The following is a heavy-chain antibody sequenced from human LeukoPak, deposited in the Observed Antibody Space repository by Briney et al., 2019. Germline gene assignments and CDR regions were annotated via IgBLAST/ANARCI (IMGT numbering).Heavy chain of an antibody. D-gene: IGHD3-22*01. V-gene: IGHV4-34*01. Sequence: PSETLSLTCTVYGGSFSGYYWSWIRQPPGKGLEWIGEINHSGSTNYNPSLKSRVTISVDTSKNQFSLKLSSVTAADTAVYYCARCRVYSSGYLYWGQGTLVTVSS. CDR3: ARCRVYSSGYLY. J-gene: IGHJ4*02. CDR2: INHSGST. CDR1: GGSFSGYY.